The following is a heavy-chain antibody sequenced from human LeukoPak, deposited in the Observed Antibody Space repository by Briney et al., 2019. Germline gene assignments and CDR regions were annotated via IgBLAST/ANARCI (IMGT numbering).Heavy chain of an antibody. J-gene: IGHJ3*02. CDR3: ARDRYYLGAFDI. V-gene: IGHV4-59*01. D-gene: IGHD3-10*01. Sequence: SETLSLTCTVSGGSISSYYWSWIRQPPGKGLEWIGYIYYSGSTNYNPSLKSRVTISIDTSKNQFSLKLSSVTAADTAVYYCARDRYYLGAFDIWGQGTMVTVSS. CDR1: GGSISSYY. CDR2: IYYSGST.